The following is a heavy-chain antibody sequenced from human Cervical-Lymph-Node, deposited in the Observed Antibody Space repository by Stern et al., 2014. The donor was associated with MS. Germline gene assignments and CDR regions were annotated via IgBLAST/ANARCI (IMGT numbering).Heavy chain of an antibody. J-gene: IGHJ2*01. CDR2: INPSGERI. Sequence: VQLVQSGAEVKKPGASVKVSCKASGHTFITYSMNWVRQAPGQGLEWMGIINPSGERISYAQRFQGRVTMTRDTSTSTVYMELSSLRSEDTAVYYCATGGAAPRYFDLWGRGTLVTVSS. CDR3: ATGGAAPRYFDL. V-gene: IGHV1-46*01. CDR1: GHTFITYS. D-gene: IGHD3-10*01.